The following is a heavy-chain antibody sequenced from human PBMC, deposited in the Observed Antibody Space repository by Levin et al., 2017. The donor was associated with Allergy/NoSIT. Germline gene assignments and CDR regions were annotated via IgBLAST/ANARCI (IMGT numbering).Heavy chain of an antibody. V-gene: IGHV1-8*01. J-gene: IGHJ6*02. Sequence: GESLKISCKASGYTFTSYDINWVRQATGQGLEWMGWMNPNSGNTGYAQKFQGRVTMTRNTSISTAYMELSSLRSEDTAVYYCARPWGDFWSGLGNYGMDVWGQGTTVTVSS. CDR2: MNPNSGNT. D-gene: IGHD3-3*01. CDR1: GYTFTSYD. CDR3: ARPWGDFWSGLGNYGMDV.